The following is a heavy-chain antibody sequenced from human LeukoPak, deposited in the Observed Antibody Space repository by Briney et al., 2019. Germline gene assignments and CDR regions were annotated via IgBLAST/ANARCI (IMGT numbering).Heavy chain of an antibody. CDR2: ISWNNGNI. CDR3: AKDYSRGYSYGYVRPIDY. D-gene: IGHD5-18*01. J-gene: IGHJ4*02. V-gene: IGHV3-9*01. CDR1: GFIFDDYA. Sequence: GGSLRLSCAASGFIFDDYAMHWVRQAPGKGLEWVSGISWNNGNIAYADSVKGRFTISRDNAKNSLYLQMNSLRAEDTALYYCAKDYSRGYSYGYVRPIDYWGQGTLVTVSS.